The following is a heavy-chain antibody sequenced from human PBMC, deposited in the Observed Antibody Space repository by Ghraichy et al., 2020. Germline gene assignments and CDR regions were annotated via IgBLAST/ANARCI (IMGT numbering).Heavy chain of an antibody. D-gene: IGHD6-13*01. V-gene: IGHV3-66*01. Sequence: LTCAASGFTVSSNYMSWVRQAPGKGLEWVSVIYSGGSAYYADSVKGRFTISRDNSKNTLYLQMNSLRAEDTAVYYCARFSAGIAAADGDYWGQGTLVTVSS. J-gene: IGHJ4*02. CDR1: GFTVSSNY. CDR3: ARFSAGIAAADGDY. CDR2: IYSGGSA.